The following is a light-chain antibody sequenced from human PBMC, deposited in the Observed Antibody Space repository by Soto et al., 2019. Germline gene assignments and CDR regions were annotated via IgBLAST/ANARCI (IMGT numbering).Light chain of an antibody. CDR3: TSYAGSNNPVV. CDR2: GVN. V-gene: IGLV2-8*01. J-gene: IGLJ3*02. CDR1: SSDVGSYNY. Sequence: QSALTQPPSASGSPGQSVTISCTGTSSDVGSYNYVSWYQQHPDKAPKRIIYGVNERPSGVPDRFSGSKSGNTASLTVSGLQAEDEADYYCTSYAGSNNPVVSGGGTKLTVL.